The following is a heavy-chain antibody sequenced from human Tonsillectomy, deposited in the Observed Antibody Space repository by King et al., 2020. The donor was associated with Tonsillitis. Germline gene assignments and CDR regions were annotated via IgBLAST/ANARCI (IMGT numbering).Heavy chain of an antibody. CDR3: ARQRDTSSWYYYGAMDV. Sequence: QLVQSGAELRKPGESLKISCKGSGYSFSSYYIGWVRQMPGKGLEWMGSIYPGDSDTRYSPSLQGQVTISADKSTSTAYLQWSSLKAPDTAMYYCARQRDTSSWYYYGAMDVWGQGTTVTVSS. J-gene: IGHJ6*02. CDR1: GYSFSSYY. D-gene: IGHD3-10*01. V-gene: IGHV5-51*01. CDR2: IYPGDSDT.